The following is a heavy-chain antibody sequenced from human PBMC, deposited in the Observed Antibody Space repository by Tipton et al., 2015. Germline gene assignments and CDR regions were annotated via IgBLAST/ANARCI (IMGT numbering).Heavy chain of an antibody. CDR3: ARGAQHSTWS. V-gene: IGHV6-1*01. CDR1: GDSVSSNTAA. J-gene: IGHJ5*02. CDR2: TYYRSNWNN. Sequence: GLVKPSQTLSLTCAISGDSVSSNTAAWHWIRQPPSRGLEWLGRTYYRSNWNNDYAVSVKSRITITPDTSKNQSTLHLNSVTPDDTAMYYCARGAQHSTWSWGQGTLVTVSS. D-gene: IGHD6-13*01.